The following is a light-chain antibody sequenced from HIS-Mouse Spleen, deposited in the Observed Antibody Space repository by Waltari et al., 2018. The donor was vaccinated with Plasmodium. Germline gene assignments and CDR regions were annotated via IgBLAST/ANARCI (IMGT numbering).Light chain of an antibody. CDR1: SDHHTST. CDR3: GESHTIDGQVGYV. V-gene: IGLV4-3*01. J-gene: IGLJ1*01. CDR2: VKSDGSH. Sequence: LPVLTQTPSASAFLGASIKLPCTPSSDHHTSTFEWHQHRPGRSPQYTKKVKSDGSHSQGDGIPDRFMGSSSGADRYLTFSNLQSDDEAEYHCGESHTIDGQVGYVFGTGTKVTVL.